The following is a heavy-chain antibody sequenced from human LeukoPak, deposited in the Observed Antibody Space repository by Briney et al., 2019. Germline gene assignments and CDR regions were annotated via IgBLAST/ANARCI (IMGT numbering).Heavy chain of an antibody. CDR2: IWYDGSNK. D-gene: IGHD5-24*01. CDR1: GFTFSSYG. J-gene: IGHJ4*02. Sequence: PGGSLRLSCAASGFTFSSYGMHWVRQAPGKGLEWVAVIWYDGSNKYYADSVKGRFTISRDNSKNTLYLLMNSLRAEDTAVYYCARGSLEMATILYYFDYWGQGTLVTVSS. V-gene: IGHV3-33*01. CDR3: ARGSLEMATILYYFDY.